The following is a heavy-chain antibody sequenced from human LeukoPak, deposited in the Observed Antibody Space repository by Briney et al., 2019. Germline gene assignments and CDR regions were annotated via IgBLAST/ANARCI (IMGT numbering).Heavy chain of an antibody. CDR3: ARAWFGQFQYYFDY. CDR1: GGSISSGGYS. J-gene: IGHJ4*02. D-gene: IGHD3-10*01. Sequence: SQTLSLTCAVSGGSISSGGYSWSWIRQPPGKGLEWIGYIYHTGSTYYNPSLKSRVTISVDRSKNQFSLKLSSVTAADTAVYYCARAWFGQFQYYFDYWGQGTLVTVSS. V-gene: IGHV4-30-2*01. CDR2: IYHTGST.